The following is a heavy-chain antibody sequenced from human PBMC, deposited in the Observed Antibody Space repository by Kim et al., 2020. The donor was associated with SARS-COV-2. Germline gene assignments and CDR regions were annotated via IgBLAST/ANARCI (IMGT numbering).Heavy chain of an antibody. V-gene: IGHV3-74*01. CDR3: VRDPI. CDR2: IKGDGSST. Sequence: IKGDGSSTTYADSVKGRFTISRDNSKNTVYLQMSSLRADDTAVYYCVRDPIWGQGTMVTVSS. J-gene: IGHJ3*01.